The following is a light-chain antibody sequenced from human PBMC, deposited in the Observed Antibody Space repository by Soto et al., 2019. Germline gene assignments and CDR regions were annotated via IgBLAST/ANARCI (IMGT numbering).Light chain of an antibody. Sequence: QSVLTQPASVSGSPGQSITISCTGTSSDVGSYNLVSWYQQHPGKAPKLMIYEVSKRPSGVSNRFSGSKSGNTASLTISGVQAEDEADYYCCSYAGSSTFVVFGGGTKVTVL. J-gene: IGLJ2*01. CDR2: EVS. CDR3: CSYAGSSTFVV. CDR1: SSDVGSYNL. V-gene: IGLV2-23*02.